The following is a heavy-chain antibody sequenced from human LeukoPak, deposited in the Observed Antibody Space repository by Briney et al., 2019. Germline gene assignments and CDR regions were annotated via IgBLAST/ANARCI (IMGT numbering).Heavy chain of an antibody. Sequence: GGSLRLSCAASGFTFSSYAMSWVRQAPGKGLEWVSYISSDDTIIYYPDSVKGRFTISRNNAKSSLFLQMNSLRAEDTAVYYCARLRGVAVDMWGQGTMVTVSP. V-gene: IGHV3-48*04. J-gene: IGHJ3*02. CDR3: ARLRGVAVDM. D-gene: IGHD2-15*01. CDR2: ISSDDTII. CDR1: GFTFSSYA.